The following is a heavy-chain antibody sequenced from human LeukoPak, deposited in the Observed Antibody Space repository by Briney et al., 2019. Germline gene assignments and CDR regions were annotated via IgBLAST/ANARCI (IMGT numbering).Heavy chain of an antibody. J-gene: IGHJ4*02. CDR3: ARWGGKQLDTDFDY. CDR2: MNPNSGDA. CDR1: GYTFTSYD. Sequence: ASVKVSCKASGYTFTSYDINWVRQATGQGLEWMGWMNPNSGDAGNAGKFQGRVTMTRDTSISTAYMELSSLISEDTAVYYCARWGGKQLDTDFDYWGQGTLVTVSS. D-gene: IGHD6-13*01. V-gene: IGHV1-8*01.